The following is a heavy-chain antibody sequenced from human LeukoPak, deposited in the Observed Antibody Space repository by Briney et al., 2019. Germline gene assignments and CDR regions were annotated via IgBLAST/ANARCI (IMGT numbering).Heavy chain of an antibody. V-gene: IGHV3-53*01. D-gene: IGHD6-13*01. Sequence: GGSLRLSCAASGFTVSSNYMSWVRQAPGKGLEWVSVIYSGGSTYYADSVKGRFTISRDNSKNTLYLQMNSLRAEDTAVYYCATHSSSWHFDYWGQGTLVTVSS. J-gene: IGHJ4*02. CDR2: IYSGGST. CDR1: GFTVSSNY. CDR3: ATHSSSWHFDY.